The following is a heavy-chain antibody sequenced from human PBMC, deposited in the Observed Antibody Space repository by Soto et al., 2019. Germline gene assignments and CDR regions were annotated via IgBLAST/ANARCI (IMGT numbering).Heavy chain of an antibody. CDR2: ILVGGST. Sequence: LRLSCAASGFTCSIYDMSWVRQAPGKGLEWVSTILVGGSTHYPDSVKGRFTISRDNSKNTVFLQMNSLTAGDTAVYYCAKATATGGGAFDICGQGTMVTVSS. CDR3: AKATATGGGAFDI. V-gene: IGHV3-23*01. CDR1: GFTCSIYD. D-gene: IGHD2-8*02. J-gene: IGHJ3*02.